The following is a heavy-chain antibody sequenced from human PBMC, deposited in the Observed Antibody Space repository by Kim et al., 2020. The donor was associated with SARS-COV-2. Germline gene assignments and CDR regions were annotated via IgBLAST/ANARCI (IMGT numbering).Heavy chain of an antibody. CDR3: AREYYDSRIGRGYYGMDV. Sequence: SETLSLTCTVSGGSISSSSYYWGWIRQPPGKGLEWIGSIYYSGSTYYNPSLKSRVTISVDTSKNQFSLKLSSVTAADTAVYYCAREYYDSRIGRGYYGMDVWGQGTTVTVSS. CDR2: IYYSGST. CDR1: GGSISSSSYY. J-gene: IGHJ6*02. D-gene: IGHD3-22*01. V-gene: IGHV4-39*07.